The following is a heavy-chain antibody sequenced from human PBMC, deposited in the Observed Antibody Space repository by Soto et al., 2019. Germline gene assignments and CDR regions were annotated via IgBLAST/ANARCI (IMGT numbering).Heavy chain of an antibody. CDR3: VKDDGGYASTAPH. CDR2: ISGSGDRT. J-gene: IGHJ1*01. Sequence: EVQLLESGGGLVQPGGSLRLSCAASGITISNYPMSWVRQAPGKGLDWVSGISGSGDRTYYADSAKGRFTISKDISKNPLSLQLDNLGVEDTAVYFCVKDDGGYASTAPHWGQGSLVTVSS. V-gene: IGHV3-23*01. D-gene: IGHD3-22*01. CDR1: GITISNYP.